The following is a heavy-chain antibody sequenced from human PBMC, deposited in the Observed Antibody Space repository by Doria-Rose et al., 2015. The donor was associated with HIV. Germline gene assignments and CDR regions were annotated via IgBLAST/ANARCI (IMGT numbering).Heavy chain of an antibody. V-gene: IGHV2-26*01. D-gene: IGHD6-13*01. J-gene: IGHJ4*02. CDR1: GVSLSSPGMG. Sequence: QESGPVLVKPTETLTLTCTVSGVSLSSPGMGVSWIRQPPGKALEWLANIFSDDERSYKTSLKSRLTLFRGTSKSQVVLTMTDMDPVDTATYYCARIKSSRWYHKYYVDFWGQGTLVIVSA. CDR2: IFSDDER. CDR3: ARIKSSRWYHKYYVDF.